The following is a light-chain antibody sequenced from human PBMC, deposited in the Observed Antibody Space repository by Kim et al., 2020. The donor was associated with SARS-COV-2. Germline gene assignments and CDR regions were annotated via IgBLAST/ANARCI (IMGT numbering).Light chain of an antibody. V-gene: IGLV2-14*01. J-gene: IGLJ1*01. CDR1: SSDVGGYNY. Sequence: QSALTQPASVSGSPGQSITISCTGISSDVGGYNYVSWYQQHPGKAPKVMIYDVSKRPSGVSNRFSGSKSGNTASLTISGLQAEDEADYYCSSYTSSSTYVFGTGTKVTVL. CDR3: SSYTSSSTYV. CDR2: DVS.